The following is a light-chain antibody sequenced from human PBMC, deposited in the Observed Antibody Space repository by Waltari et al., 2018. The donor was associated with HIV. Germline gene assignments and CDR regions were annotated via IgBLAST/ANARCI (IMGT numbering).Light chain of an antibody. Sequence: DIVMTQSPDSLPVSLGERATINCTSSRTLLYRSDIRNSVAWYHQKPRQPPKLLISWASTRESGVPDRFSGSGSGTDFTLTITRLQAEDVAVYHCQQYFRIPPTFGGGTKVEIK. V-gene: IGKV4-1*01. J-gene: IGKJ4*01. CDR1: RTLLYRSDIRNS. CDR2: WAS. CDR3: QQYFRIPPT.